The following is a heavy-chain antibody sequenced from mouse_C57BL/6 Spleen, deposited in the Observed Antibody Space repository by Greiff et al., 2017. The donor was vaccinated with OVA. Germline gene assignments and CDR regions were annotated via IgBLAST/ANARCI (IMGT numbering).Heavy chain of an antibody. CDR3: ARGGNYYSNYWYFDV. CDR2: ISDGGSYT. J-gene: IGHJ1*03. Sequence: EVQLVESGGGLVKPGGSLKLSCAASGFTFSSYAMSWVRQTPEKRLEWVATISDGGSYTYYPDNVKGRFTISRDNAKNNLYLQMSHLKSEDTAMYYCARGGNYYSNYWYFDVWGTGTTVTVSS. D-gene: IGHD2-5*01. V-gene: IGHV5-4*01. CDR1: GFTFSSYA.